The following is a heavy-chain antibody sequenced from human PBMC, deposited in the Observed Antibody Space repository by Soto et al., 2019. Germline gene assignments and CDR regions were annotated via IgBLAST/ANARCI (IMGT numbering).Heavy chain of an antibody. V-gene: IGHV3-23*01. CDR2: VSSGGGST. Sequence: EVQLLESGGGLVQPGGSLRLSCTASGFTFSNYAMTWVRQAPGKGLEWVSGVSSGGGSTYYAESVKGRFTISRDNSKNTLYLQMSSLRAEDTAIYYCAKDRRSYSSSLDYWGQGTLVTVSS. J-gene: IGHJ4*02. D-gene: IGHD6-13*01. CDR3: AKDRRSYSSSLDY. CDR1: GFTFSNYA.